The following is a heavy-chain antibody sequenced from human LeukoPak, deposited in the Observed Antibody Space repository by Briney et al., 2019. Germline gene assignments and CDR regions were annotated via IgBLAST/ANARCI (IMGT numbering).Heavy chain of an antibody. CDR2: IIPIFGTA. J-gene: IGHJ3*02. D-gene: IGHD5-24*01. CDR3: AISGGGIKRWLQLIDAFDI. CDR1: GYTFTSYG. Sequence: GASVKVSCKASGYTFTSYGISWVRQAPGQGLEWMGGIIPIFGTANYAQKFQGRVTITADKSTSTAYMELSSLRSEDTAVYYCAISGGGIKRWLQLIDAFDIWGQGTMVTVSS. V-gene: IGHV1-69*06.